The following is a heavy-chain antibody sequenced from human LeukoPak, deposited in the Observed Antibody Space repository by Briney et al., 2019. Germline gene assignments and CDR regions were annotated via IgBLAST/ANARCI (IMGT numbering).Heavy chain of an antibody. Sequence: GGSLRLSCAASGFTFSSYSMNWVRQARGKGLEWVSSINSSSSYIYYADSVKGRFTSSRDNAKNSLYLQMNSLRAEDTAVYYCARYLGSGSGSYYYFDYWGQGTLVTVSS. CDR3: ARYLGSGSGSYYYFDY. J-gene: IGHJ4*02. D-gene: IGHD3-10*01. CDR1: GFTFSSYS. V-gene: IGHV3-21*01. CDR2: INSSSSYI.